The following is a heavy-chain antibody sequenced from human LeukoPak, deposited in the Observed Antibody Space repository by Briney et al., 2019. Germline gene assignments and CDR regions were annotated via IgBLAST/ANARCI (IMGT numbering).Heavy chain of an antibody. Sequence: GGSLRLSCAASGFTFSSYAMHWVRQAPGKGLEWVTVISYDGSYKYYTDSVKGRFTISRDSSTNTVYLQMNSLRTEDTALYYCAKAGLDSNNWYYFYWGQGTLVTVSS. D-gene: IGHD6-13*01. CDR3: AKAGLDSNNWYYFY. J-gene: IGHJ4*02. CDR1: GFTFSSYA. V-gene: IGHV3-30*04. CDR2: ISYDGSYK.